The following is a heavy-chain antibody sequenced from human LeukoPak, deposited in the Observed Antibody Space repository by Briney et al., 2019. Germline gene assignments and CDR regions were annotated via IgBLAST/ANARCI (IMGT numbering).Heavy chain of an antibody. Sequence: ASVKVSCKASGYTFTGYYMHWVRQAPGQGLEWMGLINTNTGNPTYAQGFTGRFVFSLDTSVSTAYLQISSLKAEDTAVYYCAREWFGGATQFGYWGQGTLVTVSS. CDR3: AREWFGGATQFGY. J-gene: IGHJ4*02. CDR2: INTNTGNP. CDR1: GYTFTGYY. D-gene: IGHD3-10*01. V-gene: IGHV7-4-1*02.